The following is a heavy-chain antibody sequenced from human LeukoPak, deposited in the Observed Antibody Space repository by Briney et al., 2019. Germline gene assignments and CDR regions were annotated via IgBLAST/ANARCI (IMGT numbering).Heavy chain of an antibody. CDR2: ISYDGSNK. D-gene: IGHD3-10*01. CDR3: ARDGGCYYASGTHYYLDY. Sequence: GGSLRLSCAASGFTFSGYPMHWVRQAPGKGLEWVGTISYDGSNKYYADSVKGRFTISRDNSKNTLYLEMNSLRAEDTAVHYCARDGGCYYASGTHYYLDYWGQGTLVTVSS. CDR1: GFTFSGYP. V-gene: IGHV3-30-3*01. J-gene: IGHJ4*02.